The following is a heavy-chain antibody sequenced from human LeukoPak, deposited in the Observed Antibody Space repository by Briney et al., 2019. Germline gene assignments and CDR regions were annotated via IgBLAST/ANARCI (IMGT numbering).Heavy chain of an antibody. CDR1: GFTLSSYW. J-gene: IGHJ4*02. V-gene: IGHV3-7*01. CDR3: ARDIAPAGLFFDY. Sequence: GGSLRLSCAASGFTLSSYWMSWIRQAPGKGLEWVANIRYDGSEKDYVDSVKGRFTISRDNAKNSLYLQMNSLRAEDTAVYYCARDIAPAGLFFDYWGQGTLVTVSS. D-gene: IGHD6-13*01. CDR2: IRYDGSEK.